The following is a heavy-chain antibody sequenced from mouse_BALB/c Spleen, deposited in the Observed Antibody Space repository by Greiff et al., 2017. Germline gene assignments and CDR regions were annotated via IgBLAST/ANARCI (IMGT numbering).Heavy chain of an antibody. CDR1: GYTFTDYN. D-gene: IGHD1-1*01. V-gene: IGHV1S29*02. CDR3: ARWHGSSYWYFDV. CDR2: IYPYNGGT. J-gene: IGHJ1*01. Sequence: VQLKESGPELVKPGASVKISCKASGYTFTDYNMHWVKQSHGKSLEWIGYIYPYNGGTGYNQKFKSKATLTVDNSSSTAYMELRSLTSEDSAVYYCARWHGSSYWYFDVWGAGTTVTVSS.